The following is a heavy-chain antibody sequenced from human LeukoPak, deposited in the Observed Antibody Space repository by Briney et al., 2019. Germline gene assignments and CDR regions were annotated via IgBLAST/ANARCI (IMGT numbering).Heavy chain of an antibody. Sequence: SETLSLTCAVYGGSFSGYYWSWIRQPPGKGLEWIGEINHSGSTNYNPSLKSRVTISVDTSKNQFSLKLSSVTAADTAVYYCARGKRAVAGKDYWGQRTLVTVSS. CDR2: INHSGST. D-gene: IGHD6-19*01. CDR1: GGSFSGYY. J-gene: IGHJ4*02. V-gene: IGHV4-34*01. CDR3: ARGKRAVAGKDY.